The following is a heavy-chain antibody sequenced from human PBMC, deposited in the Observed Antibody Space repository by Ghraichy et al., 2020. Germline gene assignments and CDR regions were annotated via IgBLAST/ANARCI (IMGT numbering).Heavy chain of an antibody. CDR3: ARDPFVFEYSRSLGAFDI. D-gene: IGHD6-6*01. V-gene: IGHV6-1*01. CDR1: GDSVSGNSAA. Sequence: QTLSLTCAISGDSVSGNSAAWNWIRQSPSRGLEWLGRTYYRSKWYNDYAVSVKSRITINPDTSKNQFSLQLNSVTPEDTAVYYCARDPFVFEYSRSLGAFDIWGQGTMVTVSS. J-gene: IGHJ3*02. CDR2: TYYRSKWYN.